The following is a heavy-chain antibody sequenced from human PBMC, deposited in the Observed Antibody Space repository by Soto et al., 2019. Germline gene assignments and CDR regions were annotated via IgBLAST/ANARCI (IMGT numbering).Heavy chain of an antibody. Sequence: GGPVKVSCKASGGTFSSYAISWVRQAPGQGLEWMGGIIPIFGTANYAQKFQGRVTITADESTSTAYMELSSLRSEDTAVYYCARDFYGYQRYYGMDVWGQGTTVTVSS. CDR2: IIPIFGTA. CDR1: GGTFSSYA. J-gene: IGHJ6*02. CDR3: ARDFYGYQRYYGMDV. V-gene: IGHV1-69*13. D-gene: IGHD5-18*01.